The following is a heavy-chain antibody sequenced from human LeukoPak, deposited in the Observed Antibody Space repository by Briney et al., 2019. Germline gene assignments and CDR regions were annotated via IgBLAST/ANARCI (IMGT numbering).Heavy chain of an antibody. V-gene: IGHV3-48*03. D-gene: IGHD1-26*01. CDR2: ISSSGNTK. CDR1: GFTFSSFE. Sequence: GGSLRLSCAASGFTFSSFEMNWVRQSPGKGLEWVSYISSSGNTKYYADSVKGRFTISRDNSKNTLYLQMNSLRAEDTAVYYCAMTGSGSYYFDYWGQGTLVTVSS. CDR3: AMTGSGSYYFDY. J-gene: IGHJ4*02.